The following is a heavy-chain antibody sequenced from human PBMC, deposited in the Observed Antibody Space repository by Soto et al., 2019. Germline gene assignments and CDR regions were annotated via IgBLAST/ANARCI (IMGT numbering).Heavy chain of an antibody. Sequence: SVKVSCKASGGTFSSYAISWVRQAPGQGLEWMRGIIPIFGTANYAQKFQGRVTITADESTSTAYMELSSLRSEDTAVYYCARDRVGATTRWYFDLWGRGTLVTVSS. D-gene: IGHD1-26*01. CDR1: GGTFSSYA. CDR3: ARDRVGATTRWYFDL. V-gene: IGHV1-69*13. J-gene: IGHJ2*01. CDR2: IIPIFGTA.